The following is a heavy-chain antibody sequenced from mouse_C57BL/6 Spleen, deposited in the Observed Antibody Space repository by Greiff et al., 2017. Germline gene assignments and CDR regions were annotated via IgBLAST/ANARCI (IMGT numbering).Heavy chain of an antibody. CDR2: ISSGSSTI. CDR3: ARGDYGSSYAMDY. D-gene: IGHD1-1*01. CDR1: GFTFSDYG. V-gene: IGHV5-17*01. Sequence: EVQLVESGGGLVKPGGSLKLSCAASGFTFSDYGMYWVRQAPEKGLEWVAYISSGSSTIYYADTVKGRFTISRDNAKNTLFLQMTSLRSEDTAMYYCARGDYGSSYAMDYWGQGTSVTVSS. J-gene: IGHJ4*01.